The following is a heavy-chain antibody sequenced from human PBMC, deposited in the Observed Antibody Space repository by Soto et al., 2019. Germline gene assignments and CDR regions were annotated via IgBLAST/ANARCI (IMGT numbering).Heavy chain of an antibody. CDR3: ARELKRDYYDSSGYYPKELNWFDP. V-gene: IGHV1-69*13. CDR2: IIPIFGTA. CDR1: GGTFSSYA. J-gene: IGHJ5*02. Sequence: SVKVSCKASGGTFSSYAISWVRQAPGQGLEWMGGIIPIFGTANYAQKCQGRVTITADESTSTAYMELSSLRSEDTAVYYCARELKRDYYDSSGYYPKELNWFDPWGQGTLVTVSS. D-gene: IGHD3-22*01.